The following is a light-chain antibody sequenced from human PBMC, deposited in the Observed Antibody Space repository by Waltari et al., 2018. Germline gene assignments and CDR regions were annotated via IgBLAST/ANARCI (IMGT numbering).Light chain of an antibody. Sequence: QSVLTQPPSASGTPGQRVPISCSGTSPTLGRRYVYWYQQGPGTAPKLLIYLTNQRPSGVPDRFSGSKSGTSASLAISGLRSDDEADYYCTAWDDSLNAWVFGGGTQLTV. CDR1: SPTLGRRY. J-gene: IGLJ3*02. CDR2: LTN. CDR3: TAWDDSLNAWV. V-gene: IGLV1-47*01.